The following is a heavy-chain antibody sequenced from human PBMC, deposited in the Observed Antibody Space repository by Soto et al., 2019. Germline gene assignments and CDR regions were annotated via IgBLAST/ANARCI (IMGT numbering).Heavy chain of an antibody. V-gene: IGHV3-21*01. CDR2: ISSSSSYI. CDR3: ARYPPFPGDTIDY. Sequence: PGGSLRLSCPASGFTFSSYSMNWVRQAPGKGLEWVSSISSSSSYIYYADSVKGRFTISRDNAKNSLYLQMNSLRAEDTAVYYCARYPPFPGDTIDYWGQGTLVTVSS. J-gene: IGHJ4*02. D-gene: IGHD2-21*01. CDR1: GFTFSSYS.